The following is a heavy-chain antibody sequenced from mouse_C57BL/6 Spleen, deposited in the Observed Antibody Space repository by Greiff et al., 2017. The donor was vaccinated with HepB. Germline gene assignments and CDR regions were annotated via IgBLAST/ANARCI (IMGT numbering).Heavy chain of an antibody. V-gene: IGHV6-6*01. D-gene: IGHD1-1*01. CDR3: TRRENYYGSSPFDY. CDR1: GFTFSDAW. Sequence: EVKLVESGGGLVQPGGSMKLSCAASGFTFSDAWMDWVRQSPEKGLEWVAEIRNKANNHATYYAESVKGRFTISRDDSKSSVYLQMNSLRAEDTGIYYCTRRENYYGSSPFDYWGQGTTLTVSS. J-gene: IGHJ2*01. CDR2: IRNKANNHAT.